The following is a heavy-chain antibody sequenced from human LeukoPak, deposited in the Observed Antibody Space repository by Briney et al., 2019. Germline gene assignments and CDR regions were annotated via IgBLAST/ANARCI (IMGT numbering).Heavy chain of an antibody. J-gene: IGHJ4*02. D-gene: IGHD6-13*01. V-gene: IGHV4-38-2*01. Sequence: SETLSLTXAVSGYSISSGYYWGWIRQPPGKGLEWIGSIYHSGSTYYNPSLKSRVTISVDTSKSQFSLKLSSVTAADTAVYYCARGYSSSWYGDYWGQGTLVTVSS. CDR2: IYHSGST. CDR1: GYSISSGYY. CDR3: ARGYSSSWYGDY.